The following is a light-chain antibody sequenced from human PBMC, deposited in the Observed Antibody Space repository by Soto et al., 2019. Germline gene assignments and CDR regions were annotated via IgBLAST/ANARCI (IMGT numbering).Light chain of an antibody. CDR1: QSVGSK. CDR3: QQYNNWPPFT. V-gene: IGKV3-15*01. J-gene: IGKJ3*01. Sequence: IVMTQSPATLSVSPGERASFSCRASQSVGSKLAWYQHKPGQAPRLLIYDASTRATGFPARFSGSGSGTEFTLTISSLQPEDFAVYYCQQYNNWPPFTFGPGTKVDIK. CDR2: DAS.